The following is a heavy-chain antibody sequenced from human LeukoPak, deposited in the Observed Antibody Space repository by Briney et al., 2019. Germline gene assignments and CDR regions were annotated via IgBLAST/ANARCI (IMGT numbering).Heavy chain of an antibody. V-gene: IGHV4-59*01. CDR1: GGSISSYY. Sequence: PSETLSLTCTVSGGSISSYYWSWIRQPPGKGLEWNGYIYYSGSTNYNPSLKSRVTISVDTSKNQFSLKLSSVTAADTAVYYCARDLAYGMDVWGQGTTVTVSS. CDR3: ARDLAYGMDV. J-gene: IGHJ6*02. CDR2: IYYSGST.